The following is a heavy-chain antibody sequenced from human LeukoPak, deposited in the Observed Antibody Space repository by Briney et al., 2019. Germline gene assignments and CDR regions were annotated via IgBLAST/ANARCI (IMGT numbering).Heavy chain of an antibody. J-gene: IGHJ4*02. D-gene: IGHD4-17*01. CDR1: GYTFTSYN. CDR2: INPGGSST. CDR3: ARGGYGDYVAEGDY. V-gene: IGHV1-46*01. Sequence: ASVRVSCKASGYTFTSYNIHWVRQAPGQGLEWMGMINPGGSSTTYAQKFQDRVTMTRDTSTSTVYMELSSLRSEDTAVYYCARGGYGDYVAEGDYWGQGTLATVSS.